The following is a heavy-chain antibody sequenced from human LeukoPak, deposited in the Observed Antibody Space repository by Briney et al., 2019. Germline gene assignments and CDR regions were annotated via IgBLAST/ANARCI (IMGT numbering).Heavy chain of an antibody. CDR1: GYTFTSYY. CDR3: ARDVSAGAGDY. CDR2: INPSGGST. Sequence: ASVKVSCKASGYTFTSYYIHWVRQAPGQGLEWMGIINPSGGSTSYAQKFQGGVTMTRDTSTSTVYMELSSLRSEDTAVYYCARDVSAGAGDYWGQGTLVTVSS. J-gene: IGHJ4*02. V-gene: IGHV1-46*01. D-gene: IGHD6-19*01.